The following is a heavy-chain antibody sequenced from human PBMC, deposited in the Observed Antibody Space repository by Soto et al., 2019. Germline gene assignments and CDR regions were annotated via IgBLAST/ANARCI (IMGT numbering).Heavy chain of an antibody. CDR2: IYYSGST. CDR1: GAPITINY. Sequence: SETLSLTCSVSGAPITINYWSWIRQAPGKGLEWIGYIYYSGSTTYNPSLKSRVTMSADTSKDQFSLKLNSVTAADTAVYYCARVAGGPYDHWGTGILVTVSS. D-gene: IGHD2-15*01. J-gene: IGHJ4*01. V-gene: IGHV4-59*01. CDR3: ARVAGGPYDH.